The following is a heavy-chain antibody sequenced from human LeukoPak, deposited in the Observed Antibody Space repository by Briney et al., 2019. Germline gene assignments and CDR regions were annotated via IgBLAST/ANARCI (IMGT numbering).Heavy chain of an antibody. CDR1: GYTFTSYG. CDR2: ISAYNGNT. V-gene: IGHV1-18*01. Sequence: GASVKVSCKASGYTFTSYGISWVRQAPGQGLEWMGWISAYNGNTNYAQKLQGRVTMTTDTSTSTAYMELRSLGSDDTAVYYCARWEGFEWLLSLDYWGQGTLVTVSS. D-gene: IGHD3-9*01. CDR3: ARWEGFEWLLSLDY. J-gene: IGHJ4*02.